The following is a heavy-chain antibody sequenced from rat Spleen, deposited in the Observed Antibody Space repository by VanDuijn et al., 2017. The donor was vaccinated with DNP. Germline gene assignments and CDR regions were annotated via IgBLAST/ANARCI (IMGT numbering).Heavy chain of an antibody. CDR2: ISYSGST. Sequence: EVQLQESGPGLLKPSQSLSLTCSVTGYSITSSSRWNWIRRFPGNKLEWVGHISYSGSTSYNPSLKSRISITRDTSKNQFFLHLNSVTTEDTATYYCATSTGAYWGQGVMVTVSS. V-gene: IGHV3-1*01. CDR3: ATSTGAY. J-gene: IGHJ2*01. D-gene: IGHD1-4*01. CDR1: GYSITSSS.